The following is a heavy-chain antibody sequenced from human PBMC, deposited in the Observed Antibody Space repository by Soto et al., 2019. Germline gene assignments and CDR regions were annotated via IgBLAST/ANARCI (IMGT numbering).Heavy chain of an antibody. Sequence: LETLSLTCSVSAASFTNTSYYWGWIRQPPGKGPEWIGSMFFTGSTYYNPSLKSRVTMSADTSKSQFSLKLTSVTAADTAVYFCARLKSSYAGSYYGGGFFDHWGRGTPVTVSS. CDR1: AASFTNTSYY. CDR3: ARLKSSYAGSYYGGGFFDH. V-gene: IGHV4-39*01. CDR2: MFFTGST. D-gene: IGHD1-26*01. J-gene: IGHJ4*02.